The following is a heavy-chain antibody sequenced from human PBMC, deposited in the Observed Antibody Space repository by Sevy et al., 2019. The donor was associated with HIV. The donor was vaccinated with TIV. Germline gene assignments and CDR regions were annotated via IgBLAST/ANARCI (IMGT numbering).Heavy chain of an antibody. Sequence: SETLSLTCSVSGGSISSYFWTWVRQSPGKGLEWIGNIYFTGNTDYSPSLKSRVTLSLDTSKSQFSLTLKSVTAADTAVYFCARDSTSRPRVLDYWGQGTLVTVSS. J-gene: IGHJ4*02. CDR1: GGSISSYF. CDR3: ARDSTSRPRVLDY. V-gene: IGHV4-59*01. CDR2: IYFTGNT. D-gene: IGHD6-6*01.